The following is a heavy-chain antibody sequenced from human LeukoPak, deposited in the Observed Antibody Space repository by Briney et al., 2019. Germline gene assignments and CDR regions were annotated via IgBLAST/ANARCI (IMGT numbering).Heavy chain of an antibody. CDR2: ISSSSSYI. Sequence: GGSLRLSCAASGFTFSSYGMNWVRQAPGKGLEWVSSISSSSSYIYYADSVKGRFTISRDNAKNSLYLQMNSLRAEDTAVYYCARDLSPHYDFWSGYSPGRGMDVWGQGTTVTVSS. J-gene: IGHJ6*02. CDR1: GFTFSSYG. D-gene: IGHD3-3*01. V-gene: IGHV3-21*01. CDR3: ARDLSPHYDFWSGYSPGRGMDV.